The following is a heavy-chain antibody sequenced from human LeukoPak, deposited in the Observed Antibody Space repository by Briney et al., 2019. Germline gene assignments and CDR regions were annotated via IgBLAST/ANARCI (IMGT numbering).Heavy chain of an antibody. CDR1: GYTFTSYD. Sequence: ASVKVSCKASGYTFTSYDINWMRQATGQGLEWMGWMNPNSGNTGYAQKFQDRVTMTRNTSINTAYMELSSLRSEDMAVYYCARGFRDSSGRKPDYWGQGTLVTVSS. CDR2: MNPNSGNT. V-gene: IGHV1-8*01. J-gene: IGHJ4*02. D-gene: IGHD3-22*01. CDR3: ARGFRDSSGRKPDY.